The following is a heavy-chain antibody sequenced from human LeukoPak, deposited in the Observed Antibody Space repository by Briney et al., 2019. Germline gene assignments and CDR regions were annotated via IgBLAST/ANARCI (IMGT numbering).Heavy chain of an antibody. D-gene: IGHD3-10*01. Sequence: SETLSLTCTVSGYSISSTYYWGWIRQPPEKGLEWIGSIYHSGTTYYNPSLHSRVTISVDTSKNQFSLKLSSVTAADTAVYYCARQDYYGSGSYYWGQGTLVTVSS. CDR3: ARQDYYGSGSYY. J-gene: IGHJ4*02. CDR1: GYSISSTYY. CDR2: IYHSGTT. V-gene: IGHV4-38-2*02.